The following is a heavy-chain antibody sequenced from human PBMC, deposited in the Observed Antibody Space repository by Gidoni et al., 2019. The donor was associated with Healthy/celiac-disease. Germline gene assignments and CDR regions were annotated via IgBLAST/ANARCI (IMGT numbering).Heavy chain of an antibody. Sequence: QGQLLQSGAEVTKHGASVQASCKLSGYTSTKLSMHWARQAPGEGHEWLGGFDPEHCETIYAQKFQGRVTMTEDTSTDTVYMELSSLKSEDTAVYYCATGRYQLRAANWFDPWGQGTLVTVSS. J-gene: IGHJ5*02. CDR2: FDPEHCET. V-gene: IGHV1-24*01. CDR1: GYTSTKLS. D-gene: IGHD2-2*01. CDR3: ATGRYQLRAANWFDP.